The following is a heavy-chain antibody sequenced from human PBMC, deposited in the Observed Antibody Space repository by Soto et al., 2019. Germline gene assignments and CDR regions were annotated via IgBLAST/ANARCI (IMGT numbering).Heavy chain of an antibody. CDR2: IMPVFPTP. V-gene: IGHV1-69*12. CDR1: GGTFSTSA. J-gene: IGHJ6*02. Sequence: QVQLVQSGAEVKKPGSSVKVSCKASGGTFSTSAISWVRQAPGQGLEWVGGIMPVFPTPDYAKNFQGRVTITADESTTTAYLELTSLRADDTAVYYCARDKDRLQLGGNYYYILDVWCQGTAITVSS. CDR3: ARDKDRLQLGGNYYYILDV. D-gene: IGHD1-1*01.